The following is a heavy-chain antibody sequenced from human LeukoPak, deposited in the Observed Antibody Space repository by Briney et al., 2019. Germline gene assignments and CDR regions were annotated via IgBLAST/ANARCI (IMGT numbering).Heavy chain of an antibody. J-gene: IGHJ3*02. CDR3: ARGMSPRASFDI. CDR2: IIPIFGTA. Sequence: ASVKVSCKASGGTFSSYAISWVRQAPGQGLEWMGGIIPIFGTANYAQKFQGRVTITTDESTSTAYMELSSLRSEDTAVYYCARGMSPRASFDIWGQGTMVTVSS. V-gene: IGHV1-69*05. CDR1: GGTFSSYA.